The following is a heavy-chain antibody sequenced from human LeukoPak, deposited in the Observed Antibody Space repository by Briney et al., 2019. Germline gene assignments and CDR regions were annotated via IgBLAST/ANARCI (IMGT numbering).Heavy chain of an antibody. D-gene: IGHD2-2*01. CDR1: GYTFTSYG. J-gene: IGHJ4*02. V-gene: IGHV1-18*01. CDR3: ARALTSWETFEY. CDR2: ISAYNGNT. Sequence: ASVKVSCKASGYTFTSYGISWVRQAPGQGLEWMGWISAYNGNTNYVQKLQGRVTMTTDTSTSTDYIELRSLRSDDTAVYYCARALTSWETFEYWGQGPLVTVSS.